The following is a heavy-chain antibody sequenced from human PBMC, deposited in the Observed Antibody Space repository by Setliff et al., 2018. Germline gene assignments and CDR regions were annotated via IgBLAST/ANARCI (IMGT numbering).Heavy chain of an antibody. CDR3: ARDLGYCSTTSCHGDWFDP. CDR1: GYIFTSYG. J-gene: IGHJ5*02. D-gene: IGHD2-2*01. V-gene: IGHV7-4-1*02. Sequence: ASVKVSCKASGYIFTSYGFSWVRQAPGQGLEWMGWINTNTGNPTYAQDFTGRFVFSLDTSVSTAYLQISSLKAEDTAVYYCARDLGYCSTTSCHGDWFDPWGQGTLVTVSS. CDR2: INTNTGNP.